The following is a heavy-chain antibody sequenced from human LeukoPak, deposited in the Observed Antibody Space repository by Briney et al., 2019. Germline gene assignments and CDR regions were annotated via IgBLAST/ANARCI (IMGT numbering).Heavy chain of an antibody. V-gene: IGHV4-34*01. D-gene: IGHD1-26*01. CDR3: ARAHSGSYPYFDY. J-gene: IGHJ4*02. CDR1: GGSISSYY. Sequence: PSETLSLTCTVSGGSISSYYWSWIRQPPGKGLEWIGEINHSGSTNYNPSLKSRVTISVDTSKNQFSLKLSSVTAADTAVYYCARAHSGSYPYFDYWGRGTLVTVSS. CDR2: INHSGST.